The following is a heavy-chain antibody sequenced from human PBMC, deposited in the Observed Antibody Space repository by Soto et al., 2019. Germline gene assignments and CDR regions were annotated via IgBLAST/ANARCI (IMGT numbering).Heavy chain of an antibody. D-gene: IGHD6-19*01. CDR2: ISYDGRNK. CDR3: VKDGSSGWPYYYGMDV. Sequence: LRLSCAASGFTFSSYGMHWVRQAPGKGLEWVAVISYDGRNKYYADSVKGRFTISRDNSKNTLYLQMSSLRPEDTAVYYCVKDGSSGWPYYYGMDVWGQGTTVTVSS. V-gene: IGHV3-30*18. CDR1: GFTFSSYG. J-gene: IGHJ6*02.